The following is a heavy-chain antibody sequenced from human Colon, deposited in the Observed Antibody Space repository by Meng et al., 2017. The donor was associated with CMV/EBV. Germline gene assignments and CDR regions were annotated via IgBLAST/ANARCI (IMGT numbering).Heavy chain of an antibody. V-gene: IGHV4-61*01. J-gene: IGHJ4*02. CDR3: ARETSGWSTGIDY. CDR2: ISYSGNT. Sequence: GSLRLSCSVSGGSVNSGSYYWTWIRQRPGEGLEWIGYISYSGNTNYNTSLKTRLTIEVDTSKNQFSLKLTSVSAADTAMYYCARETSGWSTGIDYWGQGTLVTVSS. CDR1: GGSVNSGSYY. D-gene: IGHD6-19*01.